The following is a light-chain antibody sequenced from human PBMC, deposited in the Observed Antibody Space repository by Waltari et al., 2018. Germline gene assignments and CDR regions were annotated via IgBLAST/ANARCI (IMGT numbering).Light chain of an antibody. Sequence: QSALTQPASVSGSPGQSIAISCTGSSTDVGGHYHVSWYQQYPGKAPRMLIFDSNTRPSGISNRFSGSQSGNTASLTISGLQAEDEADYYCSSYTTSRTYVFGSGTKVTVL. CDR3: SSYTTSRTYV. CDR2: DSN. V-gene: IGLV2-14*01. J-gene: IGLJ1*01. CDR1: STDVGGHYH.